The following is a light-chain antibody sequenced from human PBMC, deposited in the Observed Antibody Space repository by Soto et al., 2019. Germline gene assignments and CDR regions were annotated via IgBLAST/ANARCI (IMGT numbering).Light chain of an antibody. CDR2: GAS. V-gene: IGKV3-20*01. CDR3: QQYGTSPIT. CDR1: QSVSNNY. J-gene: IGKJ5*01. Sequence: EIVLTQSPGTLSLSPGERATLSCRASQSVSNNYLAWYHHKPGQAPRLLIYGASNRATGIPDRFSGRGSGTDFTLTISRLEPEDFAVYSCQQYGTSPITFGQGTRLDIK.